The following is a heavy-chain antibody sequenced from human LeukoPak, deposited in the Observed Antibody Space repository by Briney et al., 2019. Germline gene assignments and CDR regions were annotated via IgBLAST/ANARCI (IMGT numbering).Heavy chain of an antibody. CDR2: ISSSSSYI. CDR3: ARVMWELLGDAFDI. V-gene: IGHV3-21*01. Sequence: GGSLRLSCAASGFTFSSYSMNWVRQAPGKGLEWVSSISSSSSYIYYADSVKGRFTISRDNAKNSLYLQMNSLRAEDTAVYYCARVMWELLGDAFDIWGQGTLVTVSS. J-gene: IGHJ4*02. CDR1: GFTFSSYS. D-gene: IGHD1-26*01.